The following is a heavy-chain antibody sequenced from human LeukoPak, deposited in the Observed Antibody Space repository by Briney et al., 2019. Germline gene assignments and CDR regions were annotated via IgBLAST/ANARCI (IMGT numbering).Heavy chain of an antibody. J-gene: IGHJ4*02. D-gene: IGHD2/OR15-2a*01. CDR3: ARDEGAQNF. CDR1: GFTFSRDS. CDR2: ISSSSSTI. Sequence: SGGCLRLSCAAPGFTFSRDSMNWVRQAPGKGLEWVSYISSSSSTIYYAASVKGRFTISRDNANNSLYLQMNSLRAEDTAVYYCARDEGAQNFWGQGTLVTVSS. V-gene: IGHV3-48*01.